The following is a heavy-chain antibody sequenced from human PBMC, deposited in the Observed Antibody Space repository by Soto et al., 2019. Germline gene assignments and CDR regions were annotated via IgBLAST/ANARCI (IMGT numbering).Heavy chain of an antibody. CDR3: ARNQGFLEWDDAFDI. V-gene: IGHV3-53*02. CDR2: IYSGGST. Sequence: EVQLVETGGGLIQPGGSLRLSCAASGFTVSSNYMSWVRQAPGKGLEWVSVIYSGGSTYYADSVKGRFTISRDNSKNTLDLQMNSLRAEDTAVYYCARNQGFLEWDDAFDIWGQGPMVTVSS. D-gene: IGHD3-3*01. CDR1: GFTVSSNY. J-gene: IGHJ3*02.